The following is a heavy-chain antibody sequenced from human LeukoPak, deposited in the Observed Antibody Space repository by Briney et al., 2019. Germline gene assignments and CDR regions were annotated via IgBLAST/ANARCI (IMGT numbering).Heavy chain of an antibody. Sequence: SVKVSCKASGGTFSSYAISWVRQAPGQGLEWMGGIIPIFGTANYAQKFQGRVTITADESTSTAYMELSSLRSDDTAVYYCARERLGIAAAADDYWGQGTLVTVSS. J-gene: IGHJ4*02. CDR2: IIPIFGTA. CDR3: ARERLGIAAAADDY. D-gene: IGHD6-13*01. CDR1: GGTFSSYA. V-gene: IGHV1-69*13.